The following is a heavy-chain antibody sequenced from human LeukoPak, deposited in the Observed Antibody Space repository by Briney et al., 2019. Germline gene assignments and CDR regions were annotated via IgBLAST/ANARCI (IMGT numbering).Heavy chain of an antibody. V-gene: IGHV3-74*01. Sequence: PGGSLRLSCAASGIVFSMTWMQWVRQAPGKGLVWVSRIKTDGSSTSYADSVKGRFTVSRDNAKNMLFLQMNSLKAEDTAVYYCAREVAGGNDYWGQGTLVTVS. CDR2: IKTDGSST. CDR1: GIVFSMTW. D-gene: IGHD5-12*01. CDR3: AREVAGGNDY. J-gene: IGHJ4*02.